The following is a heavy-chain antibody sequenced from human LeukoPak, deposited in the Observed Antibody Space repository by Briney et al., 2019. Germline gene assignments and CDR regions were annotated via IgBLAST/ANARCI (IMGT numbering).Heavy chain of an antibody. Sequence: ASVKVSCKASGYTFTSYYMHWVRQAPGQGLEWMGWINPNSGGTNYAQKFQGRVTMTRDTSISTAYMELSRLRSDDTAVYYCARSKPYGSGSYYLDAFDIWGQGTMVTVSS. J-gene: IGHJ3*02. V-gene: IGHV1-2*02. CDR1: GYTFTSYY. D-gene: IGHD3-10*01. CDR2: INPNSGGT. CDR3: ARSKPYGSGSYYLDAFDI.